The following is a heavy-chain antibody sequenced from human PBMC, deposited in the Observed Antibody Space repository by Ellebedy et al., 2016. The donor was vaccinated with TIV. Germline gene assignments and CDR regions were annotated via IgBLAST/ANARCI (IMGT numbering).Heavy chain of an antibody. D-gene: IGHD5-18*01. CDR1: GFTFTSFP. V-gene: IGHV3-23*01. Sequence: GESLKISCAASGFTFTSFPLTWVLRAPGMGLEWVQAIGDDALATHYADSGKGRFTISRDNFGNMLYLQMNSLGAEDTAVYYCARYTHSNDNDWGQGTLVTVSS. CDR3: ARYTHSNDND. CDR2: IGDDALAT. J-gene: IGHJ4*02.